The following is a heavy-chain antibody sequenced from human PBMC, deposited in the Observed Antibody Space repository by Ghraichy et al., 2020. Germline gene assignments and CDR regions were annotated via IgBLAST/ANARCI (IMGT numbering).Heavy chain of an antibody. CDR3: ARRPLATHSLDY. Sequence: ESLNISCTVSGASINSSGYYWGWIRQPPGKGLEWIGTIYYTGSTYYNPSLQSRLTMSADMSKNQFSLKLSSVTAADTAVYYCARRPLATHSLDYWGQGTLVTVSS. V-gene: IGHV4-39*01. J-gene: IGHJ4*02. CDR1: GASINSSGYY. D-gene: IGHD1-1*01. CDR2: IYYTGST.